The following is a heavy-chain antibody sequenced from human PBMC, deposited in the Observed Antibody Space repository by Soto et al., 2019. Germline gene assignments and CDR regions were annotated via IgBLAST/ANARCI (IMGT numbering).Heavy chain of an antibody. CDR2: IGGSGGST. D-gene: IGHD1-1*01. CDR1: GFTFSSYA. Sequence: GGSLRLSCAASGFTFSSYAMSWVRQAPGKGLEWVSAIGGSGGSTYYADSVKGRFTISRDNSKNTLYLQMNSLRAEDTAVYYCVSRGWERPYWGQGTLVTVSS. CDR3: VSRGWERPY. J-gene: IGHJ4*02. V-gene: IGHV3-23*01.